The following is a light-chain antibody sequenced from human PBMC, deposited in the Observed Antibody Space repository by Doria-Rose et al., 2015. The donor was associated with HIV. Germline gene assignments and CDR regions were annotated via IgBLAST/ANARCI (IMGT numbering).Light chain of an antibody. CDR1: QSLLYTSKHY. CDR3: QQYYDTPS. J-gene: IGKJ3*01. CDR2: WAS. Sequence: EIVLTQSPESLGMSLGERATLNCKSNQSLLYTSKHYLAWYQQKPVQPPKLLIYWASTRQSGVPARFSGSGSGTDFTLTISSLEAEDVAVYYCQQYYDTPSFGPGTTVDIK. V-gene: IGKV4-1*01.